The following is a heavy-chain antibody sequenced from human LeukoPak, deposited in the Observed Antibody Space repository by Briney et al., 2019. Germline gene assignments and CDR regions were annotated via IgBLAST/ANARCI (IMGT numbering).Heavy chain of an antibody. Sequence: PGGSLRLSCAASGFNFSSYGMTWVRQAPGKGLEWVSIISGSGRDTYYADSVKGRFTISRDNSKNTLYLQMNSLRAEDTAVYYCARARSDYVWGSYRSVDYWGQGTLVTVSS. CDR1: GFNFSSYG. V-gene: IGHV3-23*01. CDR3: ARARSDYVWGSYRSVDY. CDR2: ISGSGRDT. J-gene: IGHJ4*02. D-gene: IGHD3-16*02.